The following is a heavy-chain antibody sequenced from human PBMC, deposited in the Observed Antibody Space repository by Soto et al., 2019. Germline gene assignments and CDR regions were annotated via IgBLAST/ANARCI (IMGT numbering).Heavy chain of an antibody. Sequence: PSETLSLTCAVYGGSFSGYYWSWIRQPQGKGLEWIGEINHSGSTNYNPSLKSRVTISVDTSKNQFSLKLSSVTAADTAVYYCAREVVVVPAATGYRYYYYYYYMDVWGKGTTVTVSS. J-gene: IGHJ6*03. CDR2: INHSGST. CDR1: GGSFSGYY. V-gene: IGHV4-34*01. D-gene: IGHD2-2*01. CDR3: AREVVVVPAATGYRYYYYYYYMDV.